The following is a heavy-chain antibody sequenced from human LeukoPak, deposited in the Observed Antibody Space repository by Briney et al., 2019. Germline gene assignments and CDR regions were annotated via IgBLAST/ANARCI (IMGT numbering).Heavy chain of an antibody. Sequence: GGSLRLSCTASGFTIGDYAMSWFRKAPRKGLERVGFIRSKAYGGTTEYAASVKGRFTISRDDSKSIAYLQMNSLKTEDTAVYYCTRDVPSILWFGGHGMDVWGQGTTVTVFS. J-gene: IGHJ6*02. D-gene: IGHD3-10*01. V-gene: IGHV3-49*03. CDR1: GFTIGDYA. CDR2: IRSKAYGGTT. CDR3: TRDVPSILWFGGHGMDV.